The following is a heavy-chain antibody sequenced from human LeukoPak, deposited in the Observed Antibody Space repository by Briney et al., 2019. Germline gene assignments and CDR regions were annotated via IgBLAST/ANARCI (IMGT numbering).Heavy chain of an antibody. D-gene: IGHD3-10*01. Sequence: PSETLTLTCSVSGGSISSSSYYWVWIRQPPGKGLEWIGSIYYSGNTYYDPSLKSRVTISVDTSKNQFSLKLSSVTAADTAVYYCARGSTLFGGETRWGQGTLVTVSS. CDR2: IYYSGNT. CDR3: ARGSTLFGGETR. CDR1: GGSISSSSYY. J-gene: IGHJ4*02. V-gene: IGHV4-39*01.